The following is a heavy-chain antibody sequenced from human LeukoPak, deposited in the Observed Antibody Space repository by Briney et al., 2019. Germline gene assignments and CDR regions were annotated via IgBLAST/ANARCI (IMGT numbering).Heavy chain of an antibody. CDR2: INSDDSST. CDR3: ARGYYGSGSYYTLDY. V-gene: IGHV3-74*01. CDR1: GFTFSSYW. J-gene: IGHJ4*02. D-gene: IGHD3-10*01. Sequence: GGSLTLSRAPSGFTFSSYWMHWVRHPPGKGLVWVSRINSDDSSTTYADSVKGRFTISRDNAKNTLYLQMNSLRAEDTAVYYCARGYYGSGSYYTLDYWGKGTLVTVSS.